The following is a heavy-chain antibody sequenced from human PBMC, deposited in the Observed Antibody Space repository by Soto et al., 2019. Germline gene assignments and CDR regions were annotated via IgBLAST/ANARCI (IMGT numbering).Heavy chain of an antibody. CDR1: GGTFSSYT. J-gene: IGHJ6*02. D-gene: IGHD3-9*01. CDR3: ARLVKYYDILNGYYFGEDYYYGMDV. V-gene: IGHV1-69*02. CDR2: IIPILGIA. Sequence: SVKVSCKASGGTFSSYTISWVRQAPGQGLEWMGRIIPILGIANYAQKFQGRVTITADKSTSTAYMELSSLRSEDTAVYYCARLVKYYDILNGYYFGEDYYYGMDVWGQGTTVTVSS.